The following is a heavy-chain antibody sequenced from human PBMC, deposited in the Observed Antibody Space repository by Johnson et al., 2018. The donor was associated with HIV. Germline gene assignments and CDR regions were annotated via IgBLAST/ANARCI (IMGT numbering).Heavy chain of an antibody. CDR1: GFTFSNAW. D-gene: IGHD5-18*01. CDR3: AKDLSGYSYGYGAFDI. CDR2: IKSKTDGGTT. J-gene: IGHJ3*02. Sequence: VQLVESGGGLVKPGGSLRLSCAASGFTFSNAWMSWVRQAPGKGLEWVGRIKSKTDGGTTDYAAPVKGRFTIARDDSKNTLYLQMNSLRAEDTAVYYCAKDLSGYSYGYGAFDIWGQGTMVTVSS. V-gene: IGHV3-15*01.